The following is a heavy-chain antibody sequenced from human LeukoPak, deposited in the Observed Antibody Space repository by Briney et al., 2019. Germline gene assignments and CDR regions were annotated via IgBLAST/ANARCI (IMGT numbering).Heavy chain of an antibody. CDR1: GFTFSSYG. CDR3: AKGRGWEASYYYYMDV. V-gene: IGHV3-30*02. Sequence: GGSLRLSCAASGFTFSSYGIHWVRQAPGKGLEWVAFIRYDGSNKYYTDSVKGRFTISRDNSKNTLYLQMNSLRAEDTAVYYCAKGRGWEASYYYYMDVWGKGTTVTTSS. J-gene: IGHJ6*03. CDR2: IRYDGSNK. D-gene: IGHD1-26*01.